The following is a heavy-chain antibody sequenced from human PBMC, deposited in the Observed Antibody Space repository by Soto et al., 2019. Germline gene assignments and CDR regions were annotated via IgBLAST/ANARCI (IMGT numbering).Heavy chain of an antibody. D-gene: IGHD2-15*01. J-gene: IGHJ4*02. Sequence: SETLSLTCAVYGGSFSGYYWSWIRQPPGKGLEWIGEINHSGSTNYNPSLKSRVTISVDTSKNQFSLKLSSVTAADTAVYYCARGSAGWDIVVVVAAANIFDYWGQGTLVTVSS. CDR1: GGSFSGYY. CDR3: ARGSAGWDIVVVVAAANIFDY. CDR2: INHSGST. V-gene: IGHV4-34*01.